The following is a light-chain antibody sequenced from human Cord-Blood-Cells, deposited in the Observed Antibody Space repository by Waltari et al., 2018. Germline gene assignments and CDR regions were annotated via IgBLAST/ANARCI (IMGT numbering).Light chain of an antibody. V-gene: IGLV2-14*01. J-gene: IGLJ1*01. Sequence: QSALTQPASVSGSPGQSITISCTGTRSDVGGYNYVSWYQQHPGKAPKLMIYDVSKRPSGVSNRFSGSKSGNTASMTISGLQAEDEADYYCSSYTSSTLYVFGTGTKVTVL. CDR2: DVS. CDR1: RSDVGGYNY. CDR3: SSYTSSTLYV.